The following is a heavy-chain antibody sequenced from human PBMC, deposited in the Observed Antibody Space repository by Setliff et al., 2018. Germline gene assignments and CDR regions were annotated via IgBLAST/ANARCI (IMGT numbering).Heavy chain of an antibody. CDR3: AKDLSSNTAASYFFDL. CDR2: ISGSGDST. CDR1: GFTFSNYA. D-gene: IGHD5-18*01. J-gene: IGHJ4*01. V-gene: IGHV3-23*01. Sequence: PGGSLRLSCVASGFTFSNYAMSWVRQAPGKGPEWVSTISGSGDSTYYADAMRGRFTISRDNSKNSLYLQAKGLRAEDTAVYYCAKDLSSNTAASYFFDLWG.